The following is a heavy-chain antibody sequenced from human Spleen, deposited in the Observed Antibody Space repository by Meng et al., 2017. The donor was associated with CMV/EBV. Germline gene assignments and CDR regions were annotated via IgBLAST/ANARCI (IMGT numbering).Heavy chain of an antibody. CDR1: AFSFSNYA. CDR3: AKIPYGGNSDDF. J-gene: IGHJ4*02. Sequence: GESLKISCAASAFSFSNYAIHWVRQAPGKGLEWVAFIRYDGSNPYYADSVKGRFTISRDNSKNTLYLQMNSLRAEDTAVYYCAKIPYGGNSDDFWGQGTLVTVSS. V-gene: IGHV3-30*02. CDR2: IRYDGSNP. D-gene: IGHD4-23*01.